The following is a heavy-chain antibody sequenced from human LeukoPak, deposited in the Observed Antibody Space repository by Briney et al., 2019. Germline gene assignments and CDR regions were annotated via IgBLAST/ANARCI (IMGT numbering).Heavy chain of an antibody. V-gene: IGHV3-48*01. D-gene: IGHD2-15*01. CDR1: GFSFSTSS. Sequence: GGSLRLSCAASGFSFSTSSMNWVRQAPGKGLEWISYISSSSSAIYYADSVKGRFTISRDNSKNTLYLQMNSLRAEDTAVYYCAKSGLNRFDYWGQGTLVTVSS. CDR2: ISSSSSAI. CDR3: AKSGLNRFDY. J-gene: IGHJ4*02.